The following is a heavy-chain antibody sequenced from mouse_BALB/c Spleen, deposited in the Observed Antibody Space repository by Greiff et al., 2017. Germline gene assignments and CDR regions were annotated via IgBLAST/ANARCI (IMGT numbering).Heavy chain of an antibody. J-gene: IGHJ4*01. D-gene: IGHD1-1*01. CDR3: AREYYYGSSDDYAMDY. V-gene: IGHV1-14*01. CDR2: INPYNDGT. Sequence: VQLQQSGPALVKPGASVKMSCKASGYTFTSYVMHWVKQKPGQGLEWIGYINPYNDGTKYNEKFKGKATLTSDKSSSTAYMELSSLTSEDSAVYYCAREYYYGSSDDYAMDYWGQGTSVTVSS. CDR1: GYTFTSYV.